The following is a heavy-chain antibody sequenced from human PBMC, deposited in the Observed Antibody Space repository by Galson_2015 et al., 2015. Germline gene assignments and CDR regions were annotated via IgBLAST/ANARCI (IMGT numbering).Heavy chain of an antibody. V-gene: IGHV4-61*02. Sequence: TLSLTCTVSGGSISSDTPYWSWIRQSAGKGLEWIGRVDTSGSPNYHPSLESRVTISIDTSKNQFSLKLSSVTAADTAVYYCARGSCSGGRCLIFDYWAREPWSPSPQ. CDR3: ARGSCSGGRCLIFDY. CDR2: VDTSGSP. CDR1: GGSISSDTPY. D-gene: IGHD2-15*01. J-gene: IGHJ4*02.